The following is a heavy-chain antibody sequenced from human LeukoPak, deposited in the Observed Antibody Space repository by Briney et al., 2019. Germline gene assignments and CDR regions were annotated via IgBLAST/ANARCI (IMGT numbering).Heavy chain of an antibody. CDR3: AKNPSLGTCHRFDS. Sequence: PGGSLRLSCTASGFTFLNFAVSWVRQAPGKGLEWVSAISGSGGTTYYADSVKGRFTISRDNSKNTLYLQMNSLRAEDTAVYYCAKNPSLGTCHRFDSWGQGTLVTVSS. CDR1: GFTFLNFA. V-gene: IGHV3-23*01. J-gene: IGHJ5*01. CDR2: ISGSGGTT. D-gene: IGHD2-2*01.